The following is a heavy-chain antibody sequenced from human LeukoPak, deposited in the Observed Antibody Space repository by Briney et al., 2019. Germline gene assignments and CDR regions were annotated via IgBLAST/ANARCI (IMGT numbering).Heavy chain of an antibody. CDR1: GFTFSSYW. D-gene: IGHD6-6*01. J-gene: IGHJ4*02. V-gene: IGHV3-7*03. CDR2: IKQDGSEK. CDR3: AKSQGAAPPYYFDY. Sequence: GGSLRLSCAASGFTFSSYWMSWVRQAPGKGLEWVANIKQDGSEKYYVDSVKGRFTISRDNAKNSLYLQMNSLRAEDVALYYCAKSQGAAPPYYFDYWGQGTLVTVSS.